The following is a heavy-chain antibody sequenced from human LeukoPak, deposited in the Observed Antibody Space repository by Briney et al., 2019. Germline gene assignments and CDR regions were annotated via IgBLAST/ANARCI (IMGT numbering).Heavy chain of an antibody. D-gene: IGHD3-22*01. J-gene: IGHJ5*02. Sequence: SVKVSCKASGGSFRSSTFAWVRQAPGRGLEWVGGIIPIFGTANYALEFQGRATITTDESTSTVYMELSSLISEDTAMYYCARGPLHVALSSGYLKWLDPWGQGSLVTVSS. CDR2: IIPIFGTA. CDR3: ARGPLHVALSSGYLKWLDP. CDR1: GGSFRSST. V-gene: IGHV1-69*05.